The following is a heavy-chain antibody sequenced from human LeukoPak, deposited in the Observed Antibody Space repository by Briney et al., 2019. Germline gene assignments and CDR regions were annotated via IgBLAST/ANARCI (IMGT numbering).Heavy chain of an antibody. CDR1: GYTFTSYY. D-gene: IGHD3-22*01. CDR2: INPNSGGT. V-gene: IGHV1-2*02. CDR3: ARGGRVTMIVVVLVDY. Sequence: ASVKVSCKASGYTFTSYYMHGVRQAPGQGLEWMGWINPNSGGTNYAQKFQGRVTMTRDTSISTAYMELSRLRSDDTAVYYCARGGRVTMIVVVLVDYWGQGTLVTVSS. J-gene: IGHJ4*02.